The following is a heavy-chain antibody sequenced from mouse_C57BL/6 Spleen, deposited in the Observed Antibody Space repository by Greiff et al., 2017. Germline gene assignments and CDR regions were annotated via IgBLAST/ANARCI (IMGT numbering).Heavy chain of an antibody. CDR2: IWSGGST. J-gene: IGHJ1*03. Sequence: VMLVESGPGLVQPSQSLSITCTVSGFSLTSYGVHWVRQSPGKGLEWLGVIWSGGSTDYNAAFISRLSISKDNSKSQVFFKMNSLQADDTAIYYCARNTLTTVVVHWYFDVWGTGTTVTVSS. V-gene: IGHV2-2*01. D-gene: IGHD1-1*01. CDR1: GFSLTSYG. CDR3: ARNTLTTVVVHWYFDV.